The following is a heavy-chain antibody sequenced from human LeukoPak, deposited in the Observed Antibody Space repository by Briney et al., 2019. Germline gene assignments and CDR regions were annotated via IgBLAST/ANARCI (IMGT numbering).Heavy chain of an antibody. V-gene: IGHV1-2*02. D-gene: IGHD3-22*01. CDR1: GYTFTDYY. CDR2: ITPNSGAT. Sequence: ASVKVSCTASGYTFTDYYMHWVRQAPGQGLECMGWITPNSGATKYAQKFRGRVSMTRDTSINTAYMELSRLRSDDTAIYYCARVSRFYYDSSGDFDYWGQGTLVSVSS. CDR3: ARVSRFYYDSSGDFDY. J-gene: IGHJ4*02.